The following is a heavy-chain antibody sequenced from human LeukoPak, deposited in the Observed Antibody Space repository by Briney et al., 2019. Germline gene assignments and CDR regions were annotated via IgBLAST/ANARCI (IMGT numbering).Heavy chain of an antibody. CDR3: ARQPIYEAYFDF. V-gene: IGHV3-7*01. J-gene: IGHJ4*02. CDR2: IKHDGSEK. Sequence: GGSLRLSCVASGFPFDRYWMSWVRQAPGKGLEWVANIKHDGSEKNFVDSVKGRFTISRDNAENSLFLQMNSLRADDTAVYFCARQPIYEAYFDFWGQGTLVAVSS. CDR1: GFPFDRYW. D-gene: IGHD3-16*01.